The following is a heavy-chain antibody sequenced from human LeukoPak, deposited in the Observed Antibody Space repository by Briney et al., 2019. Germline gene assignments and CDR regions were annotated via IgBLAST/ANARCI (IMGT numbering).Heavy chain of an antibody. V-gene: IGHV4-59*12. CDR3: ARLEVTYYGSGSYYNDFDY. D-gene: IGHD3-10*01. CDR2: ISYSGST. CDR1: GGSLSPYY. Sequence: ASQTLSLTCTVSGGSLSPYYWSWIRQSPGKGLEWIGYISYSGSTNYHPSYKNRVTISLDTSQNHFSLRLTSVTAADTAVYYCARLEVTYYGSGSYYNDFDYWGQGTLVTVSS. J-gene: IGHJ4*02.